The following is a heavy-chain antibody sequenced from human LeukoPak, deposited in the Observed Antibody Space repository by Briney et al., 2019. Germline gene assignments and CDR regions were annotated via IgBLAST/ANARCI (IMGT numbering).Heavy chain of an antibody. CDR3: ATGILVGATPFDY. CDR2: FDPEDGET. Sequence: ASVKVSCKVSGYTLTELFMHWVRPAPGKGLEWMGGFDPEDGETIYAQKFQGRVTMTEDTSTDTAYMELSSLRSEDTAVYYCATGILVGATPFDYWGQGTLVTVSS. V-gene: IGHV1-24*01. D-gene: IGHD1-26*01. CDR1: GYTLTELF. J-gene: IGHJ4*02.